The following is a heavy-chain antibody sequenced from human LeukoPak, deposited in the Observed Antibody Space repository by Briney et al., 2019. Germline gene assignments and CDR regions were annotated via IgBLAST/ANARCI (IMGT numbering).Heavy chain of an antibody. CDR1: GYTFTNNY. CDR3: AREGPETYNFDF. D-gene: IGHD5-18*01. Sequence: ASVKVSCKASGYTFTNNYLHWVRQAPGQGLEYMGIIRPSGSTAYAQKFQGRVTMTRDTSTSAVYMELSSLRSEDTAVYYCAREGPETYNFDFWGQGTQVTVSS. V-gene: IGHV1-46*01. J-gene: IGHJ4*02. CDR2: IRPSGST.